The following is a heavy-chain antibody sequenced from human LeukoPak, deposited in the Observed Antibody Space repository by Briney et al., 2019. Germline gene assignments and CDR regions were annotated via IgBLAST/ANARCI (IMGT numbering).Heavy chain of an antibody. CDR2: ISGSGGST. D-gene: IGHD2-21*02. CDR1: GFTFSSYA. J-gene: IGHJ4*02. Sequence: PGGSLRLSCAASGFTFSSYAMSWVRQAPGKGLEWVSAISGSGGSTYYADSVKGRFTISRDNSKNTLYLQMNSLRAEDTAVYYCAKDRAKHIVVATAAVDYWGQGTLVTVSS. V-gene: IGHV3-23*01. CDR3: AKDRAKHIVVATAAVDY.